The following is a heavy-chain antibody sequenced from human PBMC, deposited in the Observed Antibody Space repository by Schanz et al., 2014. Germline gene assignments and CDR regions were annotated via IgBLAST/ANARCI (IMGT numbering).Heavy chain of an antibody. V-gene: IGHV3-30*19. CDR1: GFTFSSYG. CDR2: ISYEGSKK. CDR3: AKELPAVAVAPLMTGLYDS. D-gene: IGHD6-19*01. Sequence: QVQLVESGGDVVQPGRSLRLSCAASGFTFSSYGMHWVRQAPGKGLEWVAVISYEGSKKYYPDSVQGRFTISRDNSKNTVYLQMNSLRAEDTAVYYCAKELPAVAVAPLMTGLYDSWGQGTLVTVSS. J-gene: IGHJ4*02.